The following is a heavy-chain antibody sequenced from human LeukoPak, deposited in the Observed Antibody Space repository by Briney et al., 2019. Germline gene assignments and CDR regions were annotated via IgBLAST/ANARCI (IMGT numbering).Heavy chain of an antibody. CDR2: IYPGDSDT. Sequence: GESLKISCKGSGYSFTSYWIGWVRQMPGKGLEWMGIIYPGDSDTRYSPSFQGQVTISADKSISTAYLQWSSLKASDTAMYYCARHPIPTKYCSGGSCYDNYFYYWGQGTLVTVSS. V-gene: IGHV5-51*01. CDR3: ARHPIPTKYCSGGSCYDNYFYY. J-gene: IGHJ4*02. CDR1: GYSFTSYW. D-gene: IGHD2-15*01.